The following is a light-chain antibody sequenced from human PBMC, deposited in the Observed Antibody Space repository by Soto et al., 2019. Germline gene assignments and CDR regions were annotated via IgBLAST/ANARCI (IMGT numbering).Light chain of an antibody. J-gene: IGKJ2*01. V-gene: IGKV1-39*01. CDR3: QQSFRTPPT. CDR2: DAT. Sequence: DIQMTQSPSFLSASVGDRVTITCRASQTIARYLNWYQHKPGKAPKFLIYDATSLQSGVPSRFSGSGSGTDFTLTINSLQPEDFATYYCQQSFRTPPTFGQGTKLEIK. CDR1: QTIARY.